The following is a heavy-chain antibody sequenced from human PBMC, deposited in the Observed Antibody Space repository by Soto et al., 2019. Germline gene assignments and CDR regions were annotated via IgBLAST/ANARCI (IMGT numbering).Heavy chain of an antibody. CDR3: ARNTSTYFDS. Sequence: SETLSLTCTVSSYSISIGDYWGWIRQAPGKGLEWIGSVYYSGSTHYEPSLRGRIAISVDTLKNQFSLRLPSVTAADTAMYFCARNTSTYFDSWGQG. CDR2: VYYSGST. CDR1: SYSISIGDY. J-gene: IGHJ4*02. V-gene: IGHV4-38-2*02.